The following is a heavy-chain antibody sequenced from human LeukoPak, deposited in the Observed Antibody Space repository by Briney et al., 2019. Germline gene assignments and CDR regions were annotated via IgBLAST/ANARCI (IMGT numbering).Heavy chain of an antibody. CDR1: GGSISSYY. Sequence: SETLSLTCTVSGGSISSYYWSWIRQPAGKGLEWIGRIHISGSTNYNPSLKSRVTMSVDTSKNQFSLKLSSVTAADTAVYYCAREWTFPAVNDYWGQGTLVTISS. V-gene: IGHV4-4*07. J-gene: IGHJ4*02. D-gene: IGHD2/OR15-2a*01. CDR2: IHISGST. CDR3: AREWTFPAVNDY.